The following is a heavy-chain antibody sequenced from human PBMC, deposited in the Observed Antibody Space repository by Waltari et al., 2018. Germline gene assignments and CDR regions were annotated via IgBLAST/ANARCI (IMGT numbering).Heavy chain of an antibody. Sequence: EVQLLESGGGLVQPGGSLRLSCAASGFTFSSYAMSWVRQAPGKGLGWVSAISGSGCSTYYADSVKGRFTISRDNSKNTLYLQMNSLRAEDTAVYYCAKEIRYDSSGRDDYWGQGTLVTVSS. CDR1: GFTFSSYA. CDR3: AKEIRYDSSGRDDY. V-gene: IGHV3-23*01. J-gene: IGHJ4*02. D-gene: IGHD3-22*01. CDR2: ISGSGCST.